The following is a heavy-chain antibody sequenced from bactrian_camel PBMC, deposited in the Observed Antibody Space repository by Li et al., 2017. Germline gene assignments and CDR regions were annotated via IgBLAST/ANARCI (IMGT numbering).Heavy chain of an antibody. D-gene: IGHD3*01. Sequence: HVQLVESGGGLVQPGESLRLSCAASGFTFSGYYMTWVRQAPGKGLEWVSSIYADGSNTYYTDFVGRFTITQDKSDNMVYLQMNSLKPEDTANYRCAVRSIGGMRYGLRANEYMYWGQGTQVTVS. J-gene: IGHJ4*01. CDR1: GFTFSGYY. CDR3: AVRSIGGMRYGLRANEYMY. V-gene: IGHV3-2*01. CDR2: IYADGSNT.